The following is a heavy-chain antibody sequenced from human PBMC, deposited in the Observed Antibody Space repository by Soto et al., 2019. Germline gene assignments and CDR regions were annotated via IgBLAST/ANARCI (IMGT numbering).Heavy chain of an antibody. J-gene: IGHJ5*02. CDR3: ARGIGGWFNWFDT. CDR1: GGSFSGYY. D-gene: IGHD6-19*01. Sequence: KTSETLSLTCAVYGGSFSGYYWSWIRQPPGKGLEWIGEINHGGSTNYNPSLKSRVTISVDTSKNQFSLKLSSVTAADTAVYYCARGIGGWFNWFDTWGQGPLVTVSS. V-gene: IGHV4-34*01. CDR2: INHGGST.